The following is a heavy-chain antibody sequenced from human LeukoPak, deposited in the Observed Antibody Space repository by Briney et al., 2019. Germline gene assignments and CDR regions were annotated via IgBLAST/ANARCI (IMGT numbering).Heavy chain of an antibody. D-gene: IGHD3-10*01. CDR2: IYYSGSA. Sequence: SETLSLTCTVSGGSIGSGGYYWSWIRQHPGKGLEWIGYIYYSGSAYYNPSLKSRVTISVDTSKDQFSLKLSSVTAADTAVYYCARDGAMVRRAFDIWGQGTMVTVSS. J-gene: IGHJ3*02. V-gene: IGHV4-31*03. CDR3: ARDGAMVRRAFDI. CDR1: GGSIGSGGYY.